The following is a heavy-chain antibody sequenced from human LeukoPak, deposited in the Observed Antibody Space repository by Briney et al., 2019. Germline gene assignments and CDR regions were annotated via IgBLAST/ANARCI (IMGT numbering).Heavy chain of an antibody. D-gene: IGHD6-6*01. V-gene: IGHV3-23*01. CDR3: ARGRYSSSSGDHDAFDI. CDR1: GFTFSSYA. J-gene: IGHJ3*02. Sequence: GGSLRLSCAASGFTFSSYAMSWVRQAPGKGLESVSIISDSGGTTYYADSVKGRFTISRDNSKNTLHLQMNSLRAEDTAVYYCARGRYSSSSGDHDAFDIWGQGTMVTVSS. CDR2: ISDSGGTT.